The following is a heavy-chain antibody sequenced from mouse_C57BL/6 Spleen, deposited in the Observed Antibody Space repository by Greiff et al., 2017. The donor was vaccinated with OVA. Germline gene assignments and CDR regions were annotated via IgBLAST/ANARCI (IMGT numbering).Heavy chain of an antibody. CDR3: ARSIYYGNYVRFAY. J-gene: IGHJ3*01. D-gene: IGHD2-1*01. V-gene: IGHV1-22*01. CDR1: GYTFTDYN. CDR2: INPNNGGT. Sequence: EVQLQQSGPELVKPGASVKMSCKASGYTFTDYNMHWVKQSHGKSLEWIGYINPNNGGTSYNQKFKGKATLTVNKSSSTAYMELRSLTSEDSAVYYCARSIYYGNYVRFAYWGQGTLVTVSA.